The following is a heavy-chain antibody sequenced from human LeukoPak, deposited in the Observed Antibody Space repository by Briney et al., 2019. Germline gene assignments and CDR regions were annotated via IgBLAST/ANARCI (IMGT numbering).Heavy chain of an antibody. V-gene: IGHV3-7*03. J-gene: IGHJ3*02. CDR2: INQDGSEK. Sequence: GGSLRLSCAASTFTFSNYAMSWVRQAPGKGLEWVADINQDGSEKYYVDSVKGRFTISRDNAKNSLFLQMNSLRAEDTALYYCARDIVVVPAGDAFDIWGQGTMVTVSS. D-gene: IGHD2-2*01. CDR1: TFTFSNYA. CDR3: ARDIVVVPAGDAFDI.